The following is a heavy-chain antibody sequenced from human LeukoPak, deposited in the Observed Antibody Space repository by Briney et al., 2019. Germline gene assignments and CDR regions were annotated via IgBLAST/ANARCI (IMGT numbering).Heavy chain of an antibody. CDR2: ISGRDGST. J-gene: IGHJ4*02. V-gene: IGHV3-23*01. Sequence: GGSLRLSCAASGFTFSIYAMSWVRQAPGKGLEWVSSISGRDGSTYYADSVKGRFTISRDNSKNTLYLQMNSLRAEDTAVYYCAKSGAVRFDYWGQGTPVTVSS. D-gene: IGHD3-16*01. CDR3: AKSGAVRFDY. CDR1: GFTFSIYA.